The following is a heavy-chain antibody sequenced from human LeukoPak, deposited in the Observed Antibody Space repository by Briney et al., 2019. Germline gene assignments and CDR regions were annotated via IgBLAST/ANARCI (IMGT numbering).Heavy chain of an antibody. V-gene: IGHV1-2*02. D-gene: IGHD5-18*01. CDR3: ARGGGTAAMVTLRFDY. J-gene: IGHJ4*02. Sequence: GASVKVSCKASGYTFTGYYMHWVRQAPGQGLEWMGWINPNSGGTNYAQKFQGRVTMTRDTSISTAYMELSRLRSDDTAVYYCARGGGTAAMVTLRFDYWGQGTLVTVSS. CDR2: INPNSGGT. CDR1: GYTFTGYY.